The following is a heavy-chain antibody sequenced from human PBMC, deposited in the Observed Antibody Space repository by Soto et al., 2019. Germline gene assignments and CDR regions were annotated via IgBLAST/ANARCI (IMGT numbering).Heavy chain of an antibody. Sequence: SVELSCKASGGTFSSYGISWVRQAPGQGLEWMGWISAYNGNTNYAQKLQGRVTMTTDTSTSTAYMELRSLRSDDTAVYYCARDRAWFDYWGQGTLVNVSS. CDR2: ISAYNGNT. CDR1: GGTFSSYG. D-gene: IGHD3-10*01. CDR3: ARDRAWFDY. J-gene: IGHJ4*02. V-gene: IGHV1-18*01.